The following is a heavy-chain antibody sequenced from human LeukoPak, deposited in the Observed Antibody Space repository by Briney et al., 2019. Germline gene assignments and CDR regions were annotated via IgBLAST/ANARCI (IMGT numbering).Heavy chain of an antibody. V-gene: IGHV1-69*06. CDR3: ARASPSGSSTWGHFDY. J-gene: IGHJ4*02. CDR1: GGTFRNFV. Sequence: SVKVSCKASGGTFRNFVISWVRQAPGQGLEWMGGIIPSFGAANYTQKFQGRVTITADKSTSTAYMELSSLRSEDTAVYYCARASPSGSSTWGHFDYWGQGTLVTVSS. CDR2: IIPSFGAA. D-gene: IGHD1-26*01.